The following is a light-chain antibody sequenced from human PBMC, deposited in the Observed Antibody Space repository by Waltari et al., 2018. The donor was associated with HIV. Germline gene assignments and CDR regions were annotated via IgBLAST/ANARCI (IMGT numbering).Light chain of an antibody. CDR1: NLNSGLQY. J-gene: IGLJ1*01. CDR2: DDN. CDR3: GSWDSRRSVFV. Sequence: QSVLTQQPSVSAAAGKKVSVSCPGSNLNSGLQYVYCYQHLPGTAPKLPFSDDNKRPSGIPDRFSAAKSGTSATLDTSGLLTGDEADYYCGSWDSRRSVFVFGSGTKVTVL. V-gene: IGLV1-51*01.